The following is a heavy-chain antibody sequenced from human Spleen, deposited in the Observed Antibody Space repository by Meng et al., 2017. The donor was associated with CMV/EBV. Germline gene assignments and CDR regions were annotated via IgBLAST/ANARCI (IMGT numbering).Heavy chain of an antibody. J-gene: IGHJ4*02. Sequence: CKASGYNCTNVGVTWVRQATGQGLEWMGWMSPKSGDTGYAQIFQGRLTMTSNPSTTTAYMELSSLRSEDSAIYYCARGPPDTTLNDHWGQGTLVTVSS. D-gene: IGHD1-1*01. CDR1: GYNCTNVG. CDR3: ARGPPDTTLNDH. V-gene: IGHV1-8*01. CDR2: MSPKSGDT.